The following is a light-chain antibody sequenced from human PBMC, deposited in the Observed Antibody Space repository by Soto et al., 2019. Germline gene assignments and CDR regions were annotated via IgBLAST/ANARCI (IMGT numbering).Light chain of an antibody. Sequence: DIQMTQSPSSLSAFVGDRVTISCRASPGISNSVAWYQQKPGKVPKVLIYDASTLQSGVPSRFSGSGSGTDITLTISSLQPEDVAIYYCQKYNSGLETFGPGTKVDIK. CDR3: QKYNSGLET. CDR2: DAS. V-gene: IGKV1-27*01. J-gene: IGKJ3*01. CDR1: PGISNS.